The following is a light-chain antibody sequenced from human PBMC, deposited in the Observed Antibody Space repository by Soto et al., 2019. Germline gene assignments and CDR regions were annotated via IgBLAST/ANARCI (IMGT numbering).Light chain of an antibody. J-gene: IGKJ5*01. CDR1: RSLDSGQ. CDR2: DAF. CDR3: QQYGGSPRT. Sequence: EIVLTPSPGTLSLSPVESATLSCRASRSLDSGQLAWYQQKVGRAPRLLIHDAFIRATGIPDRFSGSGSGTDFTLTIARLEPEDFAVYYCQQYGGSPRTFGQGTRLEIK. V-gene: IGKV3-20*01.